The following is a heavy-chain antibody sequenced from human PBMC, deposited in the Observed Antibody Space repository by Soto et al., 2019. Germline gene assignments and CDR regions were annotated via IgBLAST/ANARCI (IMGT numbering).Heavy chain of an antibody. V-gene: IGHV1-8*01. CDR3: ARRIQDGKFDX. D-gene: IGHD1-1*01. CDR2: MNPKSGHT. CDR1: GYNFIDYS. Sequence: ASVKVSCNASGYNFIDYSINWVRQAPGQGLEWMGCMNPKSGHTAHAQKIQGRVILTRDTSINTVYMELSSLTSGDTAVYFCARRIQDGKFDXWGRGTQVTVSX. J-gene: IGHJ4*02.